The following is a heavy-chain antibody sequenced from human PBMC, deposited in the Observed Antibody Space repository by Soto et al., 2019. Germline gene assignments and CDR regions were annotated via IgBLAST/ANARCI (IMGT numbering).Heavy chain of an antibody. Sequence: PSETLSLTCTVSGGSITSYYWSWIRQPAGKGLEWIGRLYNTESPNYNPSLKSRVSMSVDTSKNQFSPKLSSVTAADTAVYYCARDMRVFGGMDVWGQGTTVTISS. CDR1: GGSITSYY. CDR3: ARDMRVFGGMDV. J-gene: IGHJ6*02. V-gene: IGHV4-4*07. D-gene: IGHD3-3*01. CDR2: LYNTESP.